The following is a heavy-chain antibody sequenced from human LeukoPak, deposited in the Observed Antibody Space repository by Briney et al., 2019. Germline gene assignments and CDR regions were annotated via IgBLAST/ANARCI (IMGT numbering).Heavy chain of an antibody. CDR3: TNGMVRGVTGFDY. CDR2: IKSKTDGGTT. D-gene: IGHD3-10*01. Sequence: GGSLRLSCAASGFTFSNAWMSWVRQAPGKGLEWVGRIKSKTDGGTTDYAAPVKGRFTISRDDSKNTLYLQMNSLKTEDTAVYYCTNGMVRGVTGFDYWGQGTLVTVSS. CDR1: GFTFSNAW. V-gene: IGHV3-15*01. J-gene: IGHJ4*02.